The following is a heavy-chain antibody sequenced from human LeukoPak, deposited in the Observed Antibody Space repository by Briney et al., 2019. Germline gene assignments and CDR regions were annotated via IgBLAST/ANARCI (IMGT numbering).Heavy chain of an antibody. V-gene: IGHV4-59*08. J-gene: IGHJ4*02. CDR3: ARLGPYSSSWYDY. D-gene: IGHD6-13*01. CDR2: IYYSGST. CDR1: GGSISSYC. Sequence: SETLSLTCTVAGGSISSYCCSWIRHPPAQGQDCIGYIYYSGSTNYNPSLKRRVTISVDTSKNQFSLKLSSVTAADTAVYYCARLGPYSSSWYDYWGQGTLVTVSS.